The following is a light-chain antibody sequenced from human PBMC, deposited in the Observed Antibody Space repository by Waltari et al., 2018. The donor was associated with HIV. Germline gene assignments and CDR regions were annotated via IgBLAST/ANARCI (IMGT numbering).Light chain of an antibody. CDR2: RKN. V-gene: IGLV1-47*01. CDR1: SSNIGSNF. Sequence: QSVLTQPPSASGAPGQRVTISCSGSSSNIGSNFVYWYQQLPGTAPKLLIYRKNQRPSGVTDRCSGSKSGTSASLAISGLRSEDEADYYCAAWTDSRYVVFGGGTKLTVL. CDR3: AAWTDSRYVV. J-gene: IGLJ2*01.